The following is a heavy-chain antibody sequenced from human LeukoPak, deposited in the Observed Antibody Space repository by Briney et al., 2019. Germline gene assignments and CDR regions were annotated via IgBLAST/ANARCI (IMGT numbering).Heavy chain of an antibody. D-gene: IGHD2-15*01. CDR2: IHTSGST. J-gene: IGHJ3*02. V-gene: IGHV4-61*02. Sequence: SQTLSLTCTVSSDYISSSNYYWSWIRQPAGKGLEWIGRIHTSGSTNYNPSLKSRVTISVVTSKNQFSLTLSSVTAADTAMYYCVRGRVVVGDTMAFDIWGQGTMVTVSS. CDR3: VRGRVVVGDTMAFDI. CDR1: SDYISSSNYY.